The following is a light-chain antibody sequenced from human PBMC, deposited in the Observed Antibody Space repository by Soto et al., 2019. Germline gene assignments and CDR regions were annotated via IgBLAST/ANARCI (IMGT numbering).Light chain of an antibody. V-gene: IGLV2-14*01. CDR2: EVT. CDR1: SSDFGAYNS. CDR3: SSYTSSSTVV. Sequence: QPVLTQPASVSGSPGQSITISCTGTSSDFGAYNSVSWYQQHPGEVPKLMIYEVTNRPSGVSKRFSGSKSGNTASLAISGLRAEDEADYYCSSYTSSSTVVFGGGTKLTVL. J-gene: IGLJ2*01.